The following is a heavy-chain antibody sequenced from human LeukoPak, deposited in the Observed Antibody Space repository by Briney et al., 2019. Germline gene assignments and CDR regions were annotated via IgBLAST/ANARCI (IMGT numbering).Heavy chain of an antibody. V-gene: IGHV3-66*01. D-gene: IGHD3-22*01. CDR1: GFTVSSNY. CDR3: ARDPSGVYYDSSGYYYGFAY. J-gene: IGHJ4*02. Sequence: GGSLRLSCAASGFTVSSNYMSWVRQAPGKGLEWVSVIYSGGSTYYADSVKGRFTISRDNSKNTLYLQMNSLRAEDTAVYYCARDPSGVYYDSSGYYYGFAYWGQGTLVTVSS. CDR2: IYSGGST.